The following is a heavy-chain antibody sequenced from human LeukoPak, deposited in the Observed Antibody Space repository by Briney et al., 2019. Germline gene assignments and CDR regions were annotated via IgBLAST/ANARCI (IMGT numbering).Heavy chain of an antibody. V-gene: IGHV3-74*03. CDR1: GFFFSNYG. J-gene: IGHJ4*02. Sequence: PGGSLRLSRAASGFFFSNYGMHWVRQAPGKGLVWVSRVNSDGRFTKYADSVKGRFTISRDNAKNTLYLQTNSLRAEDTAMYYCVSSDWFDDGGQGTLVTVSS. CDR3: VSSDWFDD. D-gene: IGHD2-21*02. CDR2: VNSDGRFT.